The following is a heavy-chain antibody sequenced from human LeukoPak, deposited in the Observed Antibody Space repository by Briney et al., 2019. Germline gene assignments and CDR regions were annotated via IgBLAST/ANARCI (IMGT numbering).Heavy chain of an antibody. CDR3: ARGRGIAAAGSYYYYMDV. Sequence: GASVKVSCKASGYTFTSYGISWVRQAPGQGLEWMGWISAYNGNTNYAQKLQGRVTMTTDTSTSTAYMELRSLRSDDTAVYYCARGRGIAAAGSYYYYMDVWGKGTTVTISS. V-gene: IGHV1-18*01. D-gene: IGHD6-13*01. CDR2: ISAYNGNT. J-gene: IGHJ6*03. CDR1: GYTFTSYG.